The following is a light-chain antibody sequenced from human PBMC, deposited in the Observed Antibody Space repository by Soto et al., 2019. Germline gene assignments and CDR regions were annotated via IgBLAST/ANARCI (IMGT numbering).Light chain of an antibody. CDR3: QQYDKLQT. CDR1: QDISNY. CDR2: DAS. Sequence: DIQMTQSPSSLSASVGDRVTITCQASQDISNYLNWYQQKPGKAPKLLIYDASNLETGVPSRFIGSGSGTDFTFTISSLQPEDIATYYCQQYDKLQTFGQGTKGEIK. V-gene: IGKV1-33*01. J-gene: IGKJ1*01.